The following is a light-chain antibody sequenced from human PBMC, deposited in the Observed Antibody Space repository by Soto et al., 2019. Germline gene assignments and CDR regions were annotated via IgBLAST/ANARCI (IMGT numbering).Light chain of an antibody. CDR1: QNIDRW. CDR2: RAS. Sequence: DIQMTQSPSTLSASVGDRVTITCRASQNIDRWLAWYQQKPGQAPKLLIYRASSLASGVPSRFSGSGSETEFTLTISSLQPDDFTTYYCQQYKTYPYNFAQGTKLEIK. CDR3: QQYKTYPYN. V-gene: IGKV1-5*03. J-gene: IGKJ2*01.